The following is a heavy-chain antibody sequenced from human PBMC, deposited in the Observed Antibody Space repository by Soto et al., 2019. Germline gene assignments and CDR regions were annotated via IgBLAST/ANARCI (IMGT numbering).Heavy chain of an antibody. J-gene: IGHJ2*01. CDR1: GGTFTNYA. V-gene: IGHV1-69*18. CDR3: AREGEDGDDWEGYWFFDL. D-gene: IGHD5-12*01. CDR2: FTTAFGTA. Sequence: QAQLVQSGAEMKKPGSSGKVSGKASGGTFTNYAIDWMRQTPGHGLQWLGSFTTAFGTANYPQKFQDRVTIGADEPASTTFLELNNLTSEDAGLYYCAREGEDGDDWEGYWFFDLCGPGTLVTVSS.